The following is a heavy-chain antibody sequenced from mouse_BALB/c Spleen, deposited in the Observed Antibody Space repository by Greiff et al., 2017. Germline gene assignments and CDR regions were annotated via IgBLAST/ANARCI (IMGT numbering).Heavy chain of an antibody. CDR1: GFDFSRYW. Sequence: EVKLLESGGGLVQPGGSLKLSCAASGFDFSRYWMSWVRQAPGKGLEWIGEINPDSSTINYTPSLKDKFIISRDNAKNTLYLQMSKVRSEDTALYYCARMYDRVPYYAMDYWGQGTSVTVSS. CDR3: ARMYDRVPYYAMDY. D-gene: IGHD2-14*01. V-gene: IGHV4-1*02. CDR2: INPDSSTI. J-gene: IGHJ4*01.